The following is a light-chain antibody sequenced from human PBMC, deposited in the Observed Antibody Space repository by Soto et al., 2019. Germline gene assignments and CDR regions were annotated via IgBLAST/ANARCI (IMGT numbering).Light chain of an antibody. V-gene: IGKV3-20*01. CDR3: QQYGSSPLT. CDR1: QSVSSSY. CDR2: GAS. Sequence: EIVVTQSPGTLSLSPGERATLSCRASQSVSSSYLAWYQQKPGQAPRLLIYGASSRATGIPDRFSGSGSGADFTLTIGRLEPEDFAVYFCQQYGSSPLTFGGGTKVEIK. J-gene: IGKJ4*01.